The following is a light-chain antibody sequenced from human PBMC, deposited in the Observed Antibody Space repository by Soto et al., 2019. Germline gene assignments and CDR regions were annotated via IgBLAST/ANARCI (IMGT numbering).Light chain of an antibody. Sequence: EIVMTQSPATLSVSPGERATLSCRASQSLYNHLAWYQQKPGHPPRLLIYFTSTRATGIPARFSGSGSGTEFTLTISNLQSEHFAVYYCQQYNTWPLTFGGGTKVAT. V-gene: IGKV3-15*01. CDR1: QSLYNH. J-gene: IGKJ4*01. CDR3: QQYNTWPLT. CDR2: FTS.